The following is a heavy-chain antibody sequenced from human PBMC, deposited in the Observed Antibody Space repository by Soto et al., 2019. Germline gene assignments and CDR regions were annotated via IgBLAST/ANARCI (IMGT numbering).Heavy chain of an antibody. Sequence: RASVKVSCKASGYTFTSYGISWVRQAPGQELEWMGWISAYNGNTNYAQKLQGRVTMTTDTSTSTAYMELRSLRSDDTAVYYCARDRLDHYYYYGMDVWGQGTTVTVSS. CDR1: GYTFTSYG. J-gene: IGHJ6*02. V-gene: IGHV1-18*04. CDR3: ARDRLDHYYYYGMDV. CDR2: ISAYNGNT. D-gene: IGHD1-1*01.